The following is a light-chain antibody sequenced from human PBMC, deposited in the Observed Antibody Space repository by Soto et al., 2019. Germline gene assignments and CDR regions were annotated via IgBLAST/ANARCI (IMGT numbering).Light chain of an antibody. Sequence: ERVMTQSPVTLSVSPCESVTLSFRASQSVGTNLAWYQQKPGQAPSLLIYGVSTRATGIPTRFSGSGSGRQFTLTISSLQSEDFAVYYCQQYNNWPQTFGQGTKVDIK. J-gene: IGKJ1*01. CDR1: QSVGTN. CDR3: QQYNNWPQT. CDR2: GVS. V-gene: IGKV3-15*01.